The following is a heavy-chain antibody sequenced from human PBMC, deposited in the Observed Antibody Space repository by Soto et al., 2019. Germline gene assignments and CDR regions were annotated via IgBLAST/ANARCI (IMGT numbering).Heavy chain of an antibody. CDR1: GYTFTSFC. D-gene: IGHD2-2*01. Sequence: QLVQSGGEVKKPGASVKVSCRASGYTFTSFCITWVRQAPGQGLEWMGWISAYSGDTNYAQRFQGRVTMTTDTSTSTAYMEVQSLRSDDTAVYYCAVLYCSSTSCYPDYWGQGTLVTVSS. CDR3: AVLYCSSTSCYPDY. V-gene: IGHV1-18*01. CDR2: ISAYSGDT. J-gene: IGHJ4*02.